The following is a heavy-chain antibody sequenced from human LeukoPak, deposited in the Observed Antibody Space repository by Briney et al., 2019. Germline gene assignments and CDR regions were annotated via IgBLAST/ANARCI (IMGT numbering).Heavy chain of an antibody. J-gene: IGHJ5*02. CDR3: ARDLGTVTTNWFDP. V-gene: IGHV4-61*01. CDR2: IYYSGST. D-gene: IGHD4-17*01. Sequence: PSETLSLTCTVSGGSVSSGSYYWSWIRQPPGKGLEWIGYIYYSGSTNYNPSLKSRVTISVDTPKNQFSLKLSSVTAADTAVYYCARDLGTVTTNWFDPWGQGTLVTVSS. CDR1: GGSVSSGSYY.